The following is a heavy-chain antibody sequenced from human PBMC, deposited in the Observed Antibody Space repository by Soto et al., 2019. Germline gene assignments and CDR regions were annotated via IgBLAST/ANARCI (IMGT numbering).Heavy chain of an antibody. Sequence: QVQLVQSGAEVKKPGASVKVSCEASGYTLSNYYIHWVRHAPGQGLEWMGMINPSGDRTTYAQTFQGRVTMTRATSTGTVYMELSRLRSEDTAVYYCASGSLGYWGQGNLVTVSS. J-gene: IGHJ4*02. D-gene: IGHD1-26*01. V-gene: IGHV1-46*03. CDR1: GYTLSNYY. CDR3: ASGSLGY. CDR2: INPSGDRT.